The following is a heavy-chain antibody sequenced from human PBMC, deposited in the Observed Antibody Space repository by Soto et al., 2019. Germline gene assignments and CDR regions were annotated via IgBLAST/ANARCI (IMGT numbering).Heavy chain of an antibody. V-gene: IGHV3-30-3*01. CDR1: EFTFSSYA. D-gene: IGHD3-9*01. CDR3: ARTFDTITYYFDY. Sequence: QVHLVESGGGVVQPGGSLRLSCAASEFTFSSYAMHWIRQAPGKGLEWLAVISFDGNIIQYADSVNGRFIISRDNSKNTLYLQMNSLRGDDTAVYYCARTFDTITYYFDYWGQGTLVTVSS. CDR2: ISFDGNII. J-gene: IGHJ4*02.